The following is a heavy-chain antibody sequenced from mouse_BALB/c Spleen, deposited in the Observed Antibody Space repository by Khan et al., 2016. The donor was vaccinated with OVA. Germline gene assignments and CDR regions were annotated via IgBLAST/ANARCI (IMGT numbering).Heavy chain of an antibody. CDR3: ARSYGGDFDY. V-gene: IGHV3-2*02. J-gene: IGHJ2*01. CDR1: GYSITSDYA. Sequence: VQLQESGPGLVKPSQSLSLTCTVTGYSITSDYAWNWIRQFPGNKLEWMGYISYNGNTKYNPSLKSRISITRDTSKNQFVLQLNSVAPEDTATDYCARSYGGDFDYWGQGTTLTVSS. D-gene: IGHD1-1*02. CDR2: ISYNGNT.